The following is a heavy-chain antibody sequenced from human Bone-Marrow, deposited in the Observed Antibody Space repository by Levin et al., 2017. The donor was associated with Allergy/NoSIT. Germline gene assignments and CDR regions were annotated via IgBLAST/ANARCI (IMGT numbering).Heavy chain of an antibody. CDR3: ARVSISAASGWFDT. V-gene: IGHV4-34*01. CDR1: GGSFSGYY. CDR2: VDRTGFT. Sequence: NPSETLSLTCTVYGGSFSGYYWSWVRQPPGKGLEWIGEVDRTGFTYYGPSLESRVTISLDTSKDQFSLTLPSVTAADTAMYYCARVSISAASGWFDTWGQGTLVTVSS. D-gene: IGHD6-25*01. J-gene: IGHJ5*02.